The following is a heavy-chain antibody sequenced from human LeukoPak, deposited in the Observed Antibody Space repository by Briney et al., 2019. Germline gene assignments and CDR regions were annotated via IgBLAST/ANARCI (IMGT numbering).Heavy chain of an antibody. CDR1: GYSFTSYW. D-gene: IGHD2-2*02. CDR3: ARQDIVVVPAAIPPYYYYYMDV. V-gene: IGHV5-51*01. CDR2: IYPGDSDT. Sequence: GESLKISCKGSGYSFTSYWIGWVRQMPGKGLEWMGIIYPGDSDTRYSPSFQGQVTISADKSISTAYLQWSSLKASDTAMYYCARQDIVVVPAAIPPYYYYYMDVWGKGTTVTVSS. J-gene: IGHJ6*03.